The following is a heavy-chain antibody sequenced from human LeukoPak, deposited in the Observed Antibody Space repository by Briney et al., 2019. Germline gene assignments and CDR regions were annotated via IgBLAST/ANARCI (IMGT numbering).Heavy chain of an antibody. D-gene: IGHD1-1*01. V-gene: IGHV3-30*02. CDR1: GLTLSNHG. Sequence: GGSLRLSCVASGLTLSNHGMHWVRQAPGEGLEWVAFISYDGSNTYYADSVRGRFTISRDNSRNTLSLQMDSLRPEDTAVYYCAYPEGTDFWGQGTLVTVFS. CDR2: ISYDGSNT. CDR3: AYPEGTDF. J-gene: IGHJ4*02.